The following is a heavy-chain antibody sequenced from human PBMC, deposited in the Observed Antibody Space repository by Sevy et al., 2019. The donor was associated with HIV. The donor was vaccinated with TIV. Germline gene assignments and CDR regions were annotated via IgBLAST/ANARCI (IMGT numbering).Heavy chain of an antibody. CDR1: GFTFSSYG. CDR2: ISGSGDST. D-gene: IGHD3-22*01. Sequence: GGYLRLSCAASGFTFSSYGMHWVRQAPGKGLEWVSTISGSGDSTYYADSVKGRFTISRDNSKNTLYLQMNSLRAADTALYYCARDHGESSGYYPLGAFDIWGQGTMVTVSS. CDR3: ARDHGESSGYYPLGAFDI. V-gene: IGHV3-23*01. J-gene: IGHJ3*02.